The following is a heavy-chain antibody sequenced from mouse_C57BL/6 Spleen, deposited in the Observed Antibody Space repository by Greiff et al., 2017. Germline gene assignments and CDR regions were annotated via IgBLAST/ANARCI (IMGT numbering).Heavy chain of an antibody. V-gene: IGHV5-4*01. D-gene: IGHD2-3*01. CDR1: GFTFSSYA. Sequence: EVQRVESGGGLVKPGGSLKLSCAASGFTFSSYAMSWVRQTPEKRLAWVATISDGGSYTYYPDNVKGRFTISRDNAKNNLYLQMSHLKSEDTAMYYWARGGDDGYYEDYWGQGTTLTVSS. CDR2: ISDGGSYT. CDR3: ARGGDDGYYEDY. J-gene: IGHJ2*01.